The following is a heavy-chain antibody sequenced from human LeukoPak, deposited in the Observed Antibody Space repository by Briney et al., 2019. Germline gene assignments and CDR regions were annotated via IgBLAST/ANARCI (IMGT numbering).Heavy chain of an antibody. V-gene: IGHV4-34*01. CDR1: SYSINSNYY. D-gene: IGHD4-23*01. CDR2: INHSGST. J-gene: IGHJ4*02. CDR3: ARGVLGPTTVVTRKLDY. Sequence: SETLSLICSVSSYSINSNYYWSWIRQPPGKGLEWIGEINHSGSTNYNPSLKSRVTISVDTSKNQFSLKLSSVTAADTAVYYCARGVLGPTTVVTRKLDYWGQGALVTVSS.